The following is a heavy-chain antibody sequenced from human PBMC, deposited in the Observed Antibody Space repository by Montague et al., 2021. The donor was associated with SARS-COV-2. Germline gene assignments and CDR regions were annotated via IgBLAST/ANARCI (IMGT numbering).Heavy chain of an antibody. Sequence: SLRLSCAASGFTFDDYGMSWVRQAPGKGLEWVSGITRNGDSTGYGDSMKGRFTISRDNPKNSLYLQMNSLKAEDTALYYCSRGYEFGPFDLWGQGTLITVSS. CDR2: ITRNGDST. V-gene: IGHV3-20*04. D-gene: IGHD3-3*01. J-gene: IGHJ4*02. CDR1: GFTFDDYG. CDR3: SRGYEFGPFDL.